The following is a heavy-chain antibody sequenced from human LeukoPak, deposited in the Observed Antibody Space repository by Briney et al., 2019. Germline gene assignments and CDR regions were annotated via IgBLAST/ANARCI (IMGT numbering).Heavy chain of an antibody. Sequence: SETLSLTCTVSGGSISSYYGSWIRQPPGKGLEWIGYIYYSGSTNYNPSLKSRVTISVDTSKNQFSLKLSSVTAADTAVYYCARDMAGPNNYYYHYYMDVWGKGTTVTVSS. CDR1: GGSISSYY. V-gene: IGHV4-59*01. J-gene: IGHJ6*03. CDR3: ARDMAGPNNYYYHYYMDV. CDR2: IYYSGST. D-gene: IGHD1/OR15-1a*01.